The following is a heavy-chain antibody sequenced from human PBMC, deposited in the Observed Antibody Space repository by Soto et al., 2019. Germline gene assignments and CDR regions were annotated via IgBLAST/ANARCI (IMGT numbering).Heavy chain of an antibody. J-gene: IGHJ3*02. D-gene: IGHD2-15*01. V-gene: IGHV2-5*02. Sequence: QITLKESGPTLVKPTQTLTLTCTFSGFSLSTSGVGVGWIRQPPGKALEWLALIYCDDDKRYSPSLKSRLTITKDTYKNQVVLTMPNMDPVDTATYYCANRGYWSGGSCYLSAFDIWGQGTMVTVSS. CDR2: IYCDDDK. CDR1: GFSLSTSGVG. CDR3: ANRGYWSGGSCYLSAFDI.